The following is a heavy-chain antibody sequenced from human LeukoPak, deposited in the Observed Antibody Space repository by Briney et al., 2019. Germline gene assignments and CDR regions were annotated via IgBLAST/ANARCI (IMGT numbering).Heavy chain of an antibody. CDR3: AKASATIVVVSKHFDY. Sequence: GGSLRLSCAASGFTFSSYEMNWVRQAPGKGLEWVSAISGSGGSTYYADSVKGRFTISRDNSKNTLYLQMNSLRAEDTAVYYCAKASATIVVVSKHFDYWGQGTLVTVSS. V-gene: IGHV3-23*01. CDR2: ISGSGGST. CDR1: GFTFSSYE. D-gene: IGHD3-22*01. J-gene: IGHJ4*02.